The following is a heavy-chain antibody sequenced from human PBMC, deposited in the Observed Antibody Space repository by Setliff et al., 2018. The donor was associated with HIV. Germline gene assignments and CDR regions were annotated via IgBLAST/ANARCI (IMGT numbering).Heavy chain of an antibody. CDR3: SRGTFGGVIAQYYFDY. CDR2: ISTFRGT. J-gene: IGHJ4*02. CDR1: GDSVSDYS. Sequence: SQTLSLTCSVSGDSVSDYSWSWIRQPPGKGLEWIGDISTFRGTNYSPSLQSRVTISMDTSKNQLSLNLSSATAADTAVYYCSRGTFGGVIAQYYFDYWGQGTLVTVSS. D-gene: IGHD3-16*02. V-gene: IGHV4-4*09.